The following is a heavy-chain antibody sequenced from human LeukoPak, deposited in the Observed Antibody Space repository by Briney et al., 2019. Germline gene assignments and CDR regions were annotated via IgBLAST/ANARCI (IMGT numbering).Heavy chain of an antibody. Sequence: PGGSLRLSFAAPGFPFNSYPMNSVRQATGRVLEWVPPIRGRGAMTYYADAVKGRFTIYRDNSKNTLYLQMDSLRVGDTAVYYCASQEGPYCGGGTCYVGFDSWGQGTLVTVS. J-gene: IGHJ4*02. CDR2: IRGRGAMT. V-gene: IGHV3-23*01. D-gene: IGHD2-15*01. CDR1: GFPFNSYP. CDR3: ASQEGPYCGGGTCYVGFDS.